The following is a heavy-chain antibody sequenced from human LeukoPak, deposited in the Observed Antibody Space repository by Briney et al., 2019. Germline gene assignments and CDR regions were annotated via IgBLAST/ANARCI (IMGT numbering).Heavy chain of an antibody. CDR3: TRGATWNFDY. J-gene: IGHJ4*02. CDR2: TYYRSKWFY. CDR1: GDSVSSNSAA. D-gene: IGHD1-26*01. Sequence: SQTLSLTCAISGDSVSSNSAAWNWIRQSPSRGLEWLGRTYYRSKWFYNYAVSVKSRITINPDTSKNQFSLQLNSETPEDTAMYYCTRGATWNFDYWGQGTLVTVSS. V-gene: IGHV6-1*01.